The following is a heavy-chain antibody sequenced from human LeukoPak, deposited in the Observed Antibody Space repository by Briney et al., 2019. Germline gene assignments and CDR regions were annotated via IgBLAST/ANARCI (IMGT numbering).Heavy chain of an antibody. CDR1: GHTPNSYY. V-gene: IGHV1-2*06. J-gene: IGHJ6*02. CDR2: INPNSGGT. Sequence: ASVKVSCKASGHTPNSYYIHWVRQAPGQGLEWMGRINPNSGGTNYAQKFQGRVTMTRDTSISTAYMELSRLSSDDTAVYYCARGDAMDVWGQGTTVTVSS. CDR3: ARGDAMDV.